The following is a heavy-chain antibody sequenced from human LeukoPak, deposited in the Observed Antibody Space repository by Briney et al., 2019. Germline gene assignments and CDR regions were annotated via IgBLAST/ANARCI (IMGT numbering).Heavy chain of an antibody. V-gene: IGHV3-30*01. D-gene: IGHD6-13*01. CDR3: ARGAARGFFDY. Sequence: GGSLRLSCAASGFTFSNYAMHWVRQAPGKGLEWVAVISYDGSNKYYADSVKGRFTISRDNSKNPLYLQLNSLRADDTAVYYCARGAARGFFDYWGQGTLVTVSS. J-gene: IGHJ4*02. CDR2: ISYDGSNK. CDR1: GFTFSNYA.